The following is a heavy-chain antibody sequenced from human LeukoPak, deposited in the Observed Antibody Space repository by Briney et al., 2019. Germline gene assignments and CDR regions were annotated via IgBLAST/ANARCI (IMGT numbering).Heavy chain of an antibody. D-gene: IGHD2-2*01. CDR1: GYTFTGYY. Sequence: ASLKVSCKASGYTFTGYYMHWVRQAPGQGLEWMGWINPNSGGTNYAQKFQGRVTMTRDTSISTAYMELSRLRSDDTAVYYCARVEVVPALVYYYYGMDVWGQGTTVTVS. J-gene: IGHJ6*02. CDR3: ARVEVVPALVYYYYGMDV. CDR2: INPNSGGT. V-gene: IGHV1-2*02.